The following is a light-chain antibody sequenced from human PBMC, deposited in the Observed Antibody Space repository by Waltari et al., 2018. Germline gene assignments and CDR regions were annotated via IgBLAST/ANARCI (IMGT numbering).Light chain of an antibody. CDR2: DAF. Sequence: ILMTQSPATLAVSPRESVTLSCRASQNIRTYLVWYQQKPGQSPRLLIYDAFIRATGIPARFSGSGSGTEFTLTISSLQSEDFAVYYCQHYLNFPHTFGPGTKLEIK. J-gene: IGKJ2*01. V-gene: IGKV3-15*01. CDR3: QHYLNFPHT. CDR1: QNIRTY.